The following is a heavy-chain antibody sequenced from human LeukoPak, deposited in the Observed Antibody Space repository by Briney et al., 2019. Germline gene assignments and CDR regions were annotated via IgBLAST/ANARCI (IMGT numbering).Heavy chain of an antibody. J-gene: IGHJ4*02. CDR1: GYTFTSYW. CDR2: IYPGDSDT. CDR3: ARLVWIRAAAGSSFDY. D-gene: IGHD6-13*01. V-gene: IGHV5-51*01. Sequence: GESRKISCKGSGYTFTSYWIGGVRQLPGKGLEWMGIIYPGDSDTRYSPSFQGQVTISAEKSISTAYLQWSSLKASDTAMYYCARLVWIRAAAGSSFDYWGQGTLVTVSS.